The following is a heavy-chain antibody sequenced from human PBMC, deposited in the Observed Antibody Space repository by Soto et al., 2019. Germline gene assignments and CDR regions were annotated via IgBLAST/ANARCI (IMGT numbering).Heavy chain of an antibody. CDR3: AKTLHSYYDFWSGYSDAFDI. D-gene: IGHD3-3*01. Sequence: EVQLLESGGGLVQPGGSLRLSCAASGFTFSSYVMSWVRQAPGKGLEWVSAISGSGGSTYYADSVKGRFTISRDNSKNTLYLQMNSLRAEDTAVYYCAKTLHSYYDFWSGYSDAFDIWGQGTMVTVSS. CDR1: GFTFSSYV. CDR2: ISGSGGST. V-gene: IGHV3-23*01. J-gene: IGHJ3*02.